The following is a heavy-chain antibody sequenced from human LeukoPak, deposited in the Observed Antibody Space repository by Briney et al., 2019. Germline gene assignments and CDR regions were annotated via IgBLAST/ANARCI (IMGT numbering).Heavy chain of an antibody. CDR3: AKDVWYSSGFLDY. D-gene: IGHD6-19*01. V-gene: IGHV3-23*01. CDR2: ISGSGGST. Sequence: GGSLRLSCAASGFTFSSYAMSWVRQAPGKGLEWVSAISGSGGSTYYGDSVKGRFTISRDNSKNTLYLQMNSLRAEDTAVYYCAKDVWYSSGFLDYWGQGTLVTVSS. CDR1: GFTFSSYA. J-gene: IGHJ4*02.